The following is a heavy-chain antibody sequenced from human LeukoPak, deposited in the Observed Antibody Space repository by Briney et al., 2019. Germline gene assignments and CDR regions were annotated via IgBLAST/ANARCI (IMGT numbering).Heavy chain of an antibody. D-gene: IGHD3-3*01. V-gene: IGHV3-64*01. CDR1: GFTFSTYA. J-gene: IGHJ4*02. Sequence: GGSLRLSCAASGFTFSTYAMHWVRQAPGKGLEYVSATSSNGGSTYYATSVKGRFTISRDNSKNTLYLQMGSLRGEDMAVYYCARAVDFWSGYDYWGQGTLVTVSS. CDR3: ARAVDFWSGYDY. CDR2: TSSNGGST.